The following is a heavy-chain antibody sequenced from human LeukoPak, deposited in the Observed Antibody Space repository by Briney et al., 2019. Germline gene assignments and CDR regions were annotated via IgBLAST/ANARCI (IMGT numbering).Heavy chain of an antibody. D-gene: IGHD1-26*01. J-gene: IGHJ4*02. CDR1: AFSIRTYW. CDR2: IKQDGSEK. CDR3: ARGWAFGY. V-gene: IGHV3-7*01. Sequence: GGSLRLSCAASAFSIRTYWMSWVRQAPGKGLEWVANIKQDGSEKYYVDSVKGRFTISRDNANNSLYLQMNSLRAEDTAVYYCARGWAFGYWGQGTLVTVSS.